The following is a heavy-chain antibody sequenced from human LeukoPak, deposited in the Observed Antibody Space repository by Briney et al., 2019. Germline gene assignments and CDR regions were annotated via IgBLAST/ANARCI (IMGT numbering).Heavy chain of an antibody. CDR2: IYTSGST. V-gene: IGHV4-61*02. Sequence: PSETLSLTCTVSGGSISSGSYYWSWIRQPAGKGLEWTGRIYTSGSTNYNPSLKSRVTISVDTSKNQFSLKLSSVTAADTAVYYCARGYWFDPWGQGTLVTVSS. CDR3: ARGYWFDP. J-gene: IGHJ5*02. CDR1: GGSISSGSYY.